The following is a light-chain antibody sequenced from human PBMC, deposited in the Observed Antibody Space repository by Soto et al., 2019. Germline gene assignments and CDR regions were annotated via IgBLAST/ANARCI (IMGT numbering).Light chain of an antibody. J-gene: IGKJ5*01. Sequence: EILLARSPGTLSLGPWKISTLAVWASQSVRNFLAWYQQKPGQAPRLLIYDTSNRATGIPARLSGSGSGTDFTLNINNLDPEDFAVYYCQQRSNWPITLGQGTRLEI. CDR3: QQRSNWPIT. V-gene: IGKV3-11*01. CDR2: DTS. CDR1: QSVRNF.